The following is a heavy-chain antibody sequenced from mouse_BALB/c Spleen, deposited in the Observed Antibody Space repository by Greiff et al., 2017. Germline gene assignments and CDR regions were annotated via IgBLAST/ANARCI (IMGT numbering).Heavy chain of an antibody. CDR2: ISSGSSTI. Sequence: EVHLVESGGGLVQPGGSRKLSCAASGFTFSSFGMHWVRQAPEKGLEWVAYISSGSSTIYYADTVKGRFTISRDNPKNTLFLQMTSLRSEDTAMYYCARSDYYGSFYAMDYWGQGTSVTVSS. CDR3: ARSDYYGSFYAMDY. CDR1: GFTFSSFG. D-gene: IGHD1-1*01. J-gene: IGHJ4*01. V-gene: IGHV5-17*02.